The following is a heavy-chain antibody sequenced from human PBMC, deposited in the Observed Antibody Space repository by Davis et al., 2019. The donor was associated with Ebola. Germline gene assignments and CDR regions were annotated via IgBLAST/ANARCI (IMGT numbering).Heavy chain of an antibody. D-gene: IGHD4-17*01. CDR1: GGSISSGSYY. J-gene: IGHJ4*02. V-gene: IGHV4-61*09. Sequence: LRLSCAVSGGSISSGSYYWSWIRQPAGKGLEWIGHIYTSGSTNYNPSLKSRVTISVDTSKNQFSLKLSSVTAADTAVYYCARESGVYGDFDYWGQGTLATVSS. CDR3: ARESGVYGDFDY. CDR2: IYTSGST.